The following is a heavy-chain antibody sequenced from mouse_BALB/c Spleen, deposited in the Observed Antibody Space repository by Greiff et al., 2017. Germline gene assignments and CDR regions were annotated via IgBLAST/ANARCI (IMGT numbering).Heavy chain of an antibody. J-gene: IGHJ2*01. V-gene: IGHV1S81*02. CDR2: INPSNGGT. CDR1: GYTFTSYY. Sequence: QVQLQQSGAELVKPGASVKLSCKASGYTFTSYYMYWVKQRPGQGLEWIGGINPSNGGTNFNEKFKSKATLTVDKSSSTAYMQLRSLTSEDSAVYYCTRHWDYFDYWGQGTTLTVSS. D-gene: IGHD4-1*01. CDR3: TRHWDYFDY.